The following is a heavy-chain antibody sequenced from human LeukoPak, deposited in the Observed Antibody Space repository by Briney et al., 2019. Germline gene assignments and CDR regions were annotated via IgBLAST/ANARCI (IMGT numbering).Heavy chain of an antibody. J-gene: IGHJ5*02. D-gene: IGHD6-13*01. CDR1: GGSFSSGSYY. CDR2: IYYSGST. V-gene: IGHV4-61*01. CDR3: ARDKGSSWYGGFDP. Sequence: SETLSLTCTVSGGSFSSGSYYWSWIRQPPGKGLEWIVYIYYSGSTNYNPSLKSRVTISVDTSKNQFSLKLSSVTAADTAVYYCARDKGSSWYGGFDPWGQGTLVTVSS.